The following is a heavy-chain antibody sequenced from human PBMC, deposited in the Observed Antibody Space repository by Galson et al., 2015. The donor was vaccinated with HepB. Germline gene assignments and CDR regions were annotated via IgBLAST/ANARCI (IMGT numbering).Heavy chain of an antibody. CDR2: IDPSDSYT. CDR3: ARRFYSSGWYDY. J-gene: IGHJ4*02. D-gene: IGHD6-13*01. Sequence: QSGAEVKKPGESLRISCRGSGYTFTSYWISWVRQMPRKGLEWMGRIDPSDSYTNYSPSFQGHVTISADKSTATAYLQWSSLKAADTGMYFCARRFYSSGWYDYWGQGTLLTVSS. V-gene: IGHV5-10-1*01. CDR1: GYTFTSYW.